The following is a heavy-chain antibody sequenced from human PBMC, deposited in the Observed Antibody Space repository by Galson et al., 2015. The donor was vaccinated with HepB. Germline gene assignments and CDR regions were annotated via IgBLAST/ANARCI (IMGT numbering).Heavy chain of an antibody. V-gene: IGHV6-1*01. CDR2: TYYKSQWYN. CDR3: ARHVGPRWELSPFDY. D-gene: IGHD1-26*01. J-gene: IGHJ4*02. CDR1: GDSVSSSSST. Sequence: CAISGDSVSSSSSTWNWIRQSPSRGLEWLGRTYYKSQWYNDYAASVESRITINPDTSKNQFSLQLRSVTPEDSAVYYCARHVGPRWELSPFDYWGQGTRVTVSS.